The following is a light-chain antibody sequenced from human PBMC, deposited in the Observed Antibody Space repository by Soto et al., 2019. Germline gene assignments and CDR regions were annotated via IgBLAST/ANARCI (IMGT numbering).Light chain of an antibody. CDR2: AAS. V-gene: IGKV1-12*01. Sequence: DIQMTQSPSSVSVSVGDRVTITCRASQGISSELAWYQQKPGKAPKLLIYAASSWQNGVPSRFSCSGSGTDFTLTISSLQPEDFATYYCQPANSFPITFDQGTRLEIK. J-gene: IGKJ5*01. CDR1: QGISSE. CDR3: QPANSFPIT.